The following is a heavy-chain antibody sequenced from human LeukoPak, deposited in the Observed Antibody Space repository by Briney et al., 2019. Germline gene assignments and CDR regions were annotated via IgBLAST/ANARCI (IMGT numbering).Heavy chain of an antibody. CDR1: GFTFSRFN. Sequence: GALRLSCAASGFTFSRFNLHWVRQAPGKGLEWVAVIWHDGSNKYYTDSVKGRFTISRDDSKNTLYLQMNSLKAEDTAVYYCARPDYGASGDYWGQRTLVTVSS. CDR3: ARPDYGASGDY. J-gene: IGHJ4*02. V-gene: IGHV3-33*01. D-gene: IGHD4-17*01. CDR2: IWHDGSNK.